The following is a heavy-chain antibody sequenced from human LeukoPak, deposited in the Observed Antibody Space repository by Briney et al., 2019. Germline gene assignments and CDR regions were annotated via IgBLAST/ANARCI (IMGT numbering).Heavy chain of an antibody. D-gene: IGHD2-15*01. J-gene: IGHJ6*03. CDR2: IIPIFGTA. CDR1: GGTFSSYA. CDR3: ARLGHYSKPPERYMDV. Sequence: SVKVSCKASGGTFSSYAISWVRQAPGQGLEWMGGIIPIFGTANYAQKFQGRVTITTDESTSTAYMELSSLRSEDTAVYYCARLGHYSKPPERYMDVWGKGTTVTVSS. V-gene: IGHV1-69*05.